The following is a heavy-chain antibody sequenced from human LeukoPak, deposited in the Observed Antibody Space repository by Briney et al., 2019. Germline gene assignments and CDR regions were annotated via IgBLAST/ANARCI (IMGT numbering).Heavy chain of an antibody. D-gene: IGHD3-16*02. J-gene: IGHJ6*03. CDR2: MNPNSGNT. CDR1: GYTFTSYD. Sequence: ASVKVSCKASGYTFTSYDINWVRQATGQGLEWMGWMNPNSGNTGYAQKFQGRVTITRNTSISTAYMELSSLRSEDTAVYYCARGGSMITFGGVIVMNPNYYMDVWGKGTTVTVSS. CDR3: ARGGSMITFGGVIVMNPNYYMDV. V-gene: IGHV1-8*03.